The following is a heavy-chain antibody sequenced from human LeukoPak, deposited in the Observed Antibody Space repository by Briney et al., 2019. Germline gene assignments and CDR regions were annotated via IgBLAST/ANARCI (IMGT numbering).Heavy chain of an antibody. CDR1: GFTFSDYY. D-gene: IGHD4-17*01. J-gene: IGHJ3*02. V-gene: IGHV3-11*04. CDR2: ISSSGSTI. Sequence: PGGSLRLSCAASGFTFSDYYMSWIRQAPGKGLEWVSYISSSGSTIYYADSVKGRFTISRDNSKNTLYLQMNSLRAEDTAVYYCARPEGDYQGHDAFDIWGQGTVVTVSS. CDR3: ARPEGDYQGHDAFDI.